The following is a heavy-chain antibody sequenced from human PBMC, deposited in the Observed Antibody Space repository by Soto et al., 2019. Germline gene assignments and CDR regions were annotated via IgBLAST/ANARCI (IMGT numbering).Heavy chain of an antibody. CDR1: GFTFVDYA. V-gene: IGHV3-9*01. D-gene: IGHD3-10*01. CDR3: AKDEGGSGSGSPVS. Sequence: GGSLRLSCAAAGFTFVDYAMHWVRQAPGKGLEWVSGISWNSGSIGYADSVKGRFTISRDNAKNSLYLQMNSLRAEDTALYYCAKDEGGSGSGSPVSWGQGTLVTVSS. CDR2: ISWNSGSI. J-gene: IGHJ4*02.